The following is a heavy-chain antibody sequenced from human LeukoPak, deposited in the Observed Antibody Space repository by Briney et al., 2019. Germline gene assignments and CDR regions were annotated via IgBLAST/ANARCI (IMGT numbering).Heavy chain of an antibody. V-gene: IGHV3-7*01. CDR1: GFSFSSYW. CDR2: IKCDGSHK. J-gene: IGHJ4*02. CDR3: ASSHDSSGND. Sequence: GGSLRLSCVASGFSFSSYWMAWVRQAPGKGLEWVANIKCDGSHKYYVDSVKGRFTISRDNAKNSVYLQMNSLRVDDTAVYFCASSHDSSGNDWGQGTMVTVSS. D-gene: IGHD3-22*01.